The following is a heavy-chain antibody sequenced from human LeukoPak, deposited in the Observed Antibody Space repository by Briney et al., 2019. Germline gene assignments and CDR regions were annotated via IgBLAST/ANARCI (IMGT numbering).Heavy chain of an antibody. J-gene: IGHJ5*02. CDR2: IYYSGST. CDR3: ARGGSYYRWFDP. V-gene: IGHV4-59*01. Sequence: SETLSLTCTVSGGSISSYYWSWIRQPPGKGLEWIGYIYYSGSTNYNPSLKSRVTISVDTSKNQFSLKLSSVTAADAAVYYCARGGSYYRWFDPWGQGTLVTVSS. CDR1: GGSISSYY. D-gene: IGHD1-26*01.